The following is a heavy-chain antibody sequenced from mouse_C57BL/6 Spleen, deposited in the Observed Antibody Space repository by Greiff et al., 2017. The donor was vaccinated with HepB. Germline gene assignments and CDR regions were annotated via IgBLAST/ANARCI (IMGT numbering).Heavy chain of an antibody. V-gene: IGHV1-69*01. CDR2: IDPSDSYT. CDR3: ARPHGSSYYYAMDY. Sequence: QVQLQQPGAELVMPGASVKLSCKASGYTFTSYWMHWVKQRPGQGLEWIGEIDPSDSYTNYNQKFKGKSTLTVDKSSNTAYMQLSSLTSEDSAVYYCARPHGSSYYYAMDYWGQGTSVTVSS. J-gene: IGHJ4*01. CDR1: GYTFTSYW. D-gene: IGHD1-1*01.